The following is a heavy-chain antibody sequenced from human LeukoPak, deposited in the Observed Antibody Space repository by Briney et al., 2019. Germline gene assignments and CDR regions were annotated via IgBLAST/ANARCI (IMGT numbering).Heavy chain of an antibody. CDR1: GFTFSSYG. CDR2: ISGSGGST. Sequence: GGSLRLSCAASGFTFSSYGMSWVRQAPGKGLEWVSAISGSGGSTYYADSVKGRFTISRDNSKNTLYLQMNSLRAEDTAVYYCAKDPRYYYGSGSSAPDYWGQGTLVTVSS. CDR3: AKDPRYYYGSGSSAPDY. D-gene: IGHD3-10*01. V-gene: IGHV3-23*01. J-gene: IGHJ4*02.